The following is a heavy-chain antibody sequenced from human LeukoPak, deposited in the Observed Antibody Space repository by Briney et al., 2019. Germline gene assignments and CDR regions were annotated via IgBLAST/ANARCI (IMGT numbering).Heavy chain of an antibody. J-gene: IGHJ4*02. V-gene: IGHV3-23*01. Sequence: GGSLRLSCVASGFTFSTFAMIWDRQPPGKGLEWVSSIFPSGGEIHYADSVRGRFTISRDNSKSTLSLQMNSLRAEDTAIYYCATYRQVLLPFESWGQGTLVTVSS. D-gene: IGHD2-8*02. CDR1: GFTFSTFA. CDR2: IFPSGGEI. CDR3: ATYRQVLLPFES.